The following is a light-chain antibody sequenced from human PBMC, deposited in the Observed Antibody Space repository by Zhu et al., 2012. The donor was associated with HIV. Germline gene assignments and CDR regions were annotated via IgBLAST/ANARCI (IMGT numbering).Light chain of an antibody. Sequence: IVLTQSPATLSLSPGERATLSCRASQSVSSYLAWYQQKPGQAPRLLIYDTSKRAAGIPARFSGSGSVTDFTLTISRLEPEDFAVYFCQQYGSSPYTFGQGTKLEIK. CDR3: QQYGSSPYT. CDR2: DTS. CDR1: QSVSSY. J-gene: IGKJ2*01. V-gene: IGKV3-20*01.